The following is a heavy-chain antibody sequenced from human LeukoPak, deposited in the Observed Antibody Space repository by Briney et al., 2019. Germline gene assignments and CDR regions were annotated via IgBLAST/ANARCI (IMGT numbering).Heavy chain of an antibody. CDR2: IHYSGST. CDR1: GGSISSSRYY. CDR3: AREYYDYVWGCYRDRYGEED. J-gene: IGHJ4*02. Sequence: SETLSLTCTVSGGSISSSRYYWGWIRQPPGKGLEWIGSIHYSGSTYYNPSLKSRVTVSVDTSKNQFSLKLSSVTAADTAVYYCAREYYDYVWGCYRDRYGEEDWGQGTLVTVSS. D-gene: IGHD3-16*02. V-gene: IGHV4-39*07.